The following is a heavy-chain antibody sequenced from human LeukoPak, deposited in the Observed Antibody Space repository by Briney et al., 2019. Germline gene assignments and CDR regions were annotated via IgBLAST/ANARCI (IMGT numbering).Heavy chain of an antibody. V-gene: IGHV4-59*08. CDR2: FHHSGST. CDR3: ARRVSCFDY. Sequence: SETLSLTCTVSGGSISSYYWTWIRQSPGKGLEWIGFFHHSGSTNYNPSFKSRVTISADTSNNHFSLRLTSVTAADTAVYYCARRVSCFDYWDQGTLVTVSS. J-gene: IGHJ4*02. CDR1: GGSISSYY. D-gene: IGHD2-2*01.